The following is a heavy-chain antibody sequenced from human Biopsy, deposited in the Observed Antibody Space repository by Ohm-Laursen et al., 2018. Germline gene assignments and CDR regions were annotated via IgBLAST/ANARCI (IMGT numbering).Heavy chain of an antibody. CDR3: TCRYGDSPL. Sequence: SLRLSCTASGFTFSDYQMSWIRQTPGKGLEWVSHISSGGSTIFHADSVKGRFTISRDDAKGSLYLQMTNLRAKDTAIYYCTCRYGDSPLWGQGTMVTVSS. V-gene: IGHV3-11*01. J-gene: IGHJ3*01. D-gene: IGHD4-17*01. CDR2: ISSGGSTI. CDR1: GFTFSDYQ.